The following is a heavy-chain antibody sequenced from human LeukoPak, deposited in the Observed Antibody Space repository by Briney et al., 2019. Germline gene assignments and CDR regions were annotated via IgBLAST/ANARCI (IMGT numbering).Heavy chain of an antibody. V-gene: IGHV3-23*01. D-gene: IGHD2-21*02. CDR3: ARWHIVVVTAIPKAGFDY. CDR2: ISGSGGNT. J-gene: IGHJ4*02. Sequence: GGSLRLSCAASGFTFSNYAMNWVRQAPGKGLEWVSGISGSGGNTYYTDSVRGRLSISRDNSKNTLYLQVNSLRAVDTALYYCARWHIVVVTAIPKAGFDYWGQGTLVTVSS. CDR1: GFTFSNYA.